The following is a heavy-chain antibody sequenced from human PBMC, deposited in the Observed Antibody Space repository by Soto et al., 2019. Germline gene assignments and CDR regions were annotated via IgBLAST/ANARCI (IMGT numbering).Heavy chain of an antibody. CDR3: AHRVLRTVFGLVTTTAIYFDF. CDR2: IYWDDDK. V-gene: IGHV2-5*02. J-gene: IGHJ4*02. D-gene: IGHD3-3*01. Sequence: QITLNESGPTQVKPRQTLTLTCTFSGFSLTTSGVGVGWIRQSPGKAPEWLALIYWDDDKRYSPSLKSRLTNTKDTSKIQVALTMADLGPGDTATYYCAHRVLRTVFGLVTTTAIYFDFWGQGTPVAVSS. CDR1: GFSLTTSGVG.